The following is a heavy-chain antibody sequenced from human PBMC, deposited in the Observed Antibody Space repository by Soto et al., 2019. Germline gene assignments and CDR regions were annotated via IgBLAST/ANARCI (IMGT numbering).Heavy chain of an antibody. CDR2: IYYSGST. Sequence: SETLSLTCTVSGGSISSGGYYWSWIRQHPGKGLEWIGYIYYSGSTYYNPSLKSRVTISVDTSKNQFSLKLSSVTAADTAVYYCARRYVGATDIYFDYWGQGTLVTVSS. CDR3: ARRYVGATDIYFDY. V-gene: IGHV4-31*03. D-gene: IGHD1-26*01. CDR1: GGSISSGGYY. J-gene: IGHJ4*02.